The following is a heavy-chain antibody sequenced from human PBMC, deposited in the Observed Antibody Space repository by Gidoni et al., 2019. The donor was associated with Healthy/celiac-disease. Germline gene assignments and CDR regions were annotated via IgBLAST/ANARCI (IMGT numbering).Heavy chain of an antibody. V-gene: IGHV1-46*01. J-gene: IGHJ4*02. CDR3: ARGRNRFFDY. D-gene: IGHD1-1*01. CDR2: INPSGGST. Sequence: QVQLVQSGAEVKNPGASVKVSCMASGYTFTSYYMHWVRQAPGQGLEWMGIINPSGGSTRYEKKFQGRVTMTRDKDTSTVYMELSSLRSEDTAVYYCARGRNRFFDYWGQGTLVTVSS. CDR1: GYTFTSYY.